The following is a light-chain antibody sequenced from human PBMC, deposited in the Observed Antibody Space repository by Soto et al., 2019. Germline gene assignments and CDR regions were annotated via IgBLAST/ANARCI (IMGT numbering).Light chain of an antibody. Sequence: QSVLTQPPSASGSLGQSVTISCTGTASDVGVYNYVSWYQQHPGKAPKLMIYEVTKRPSGVPDRFSGSKSGNTASLTISGLQAEDEADYYCTSYTSSSTLDVFGTGTKVTVL. CDR1: ASDVGVYNY. J-gene: IGLJ1*01. V-gene: IGLV2-8*01. CDR3: TSYTSSSTLDV. CDR2: EVT.